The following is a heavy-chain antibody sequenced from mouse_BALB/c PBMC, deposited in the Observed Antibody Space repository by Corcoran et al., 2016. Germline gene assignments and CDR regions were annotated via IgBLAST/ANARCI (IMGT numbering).Heavy chain of an antibody. J-gene: IGHJ4*01. CDR3: ARLLRYAMDY. CDR2: IDPANGNT. V-gene: IGHV14-3*02. CDR1: GFNIKDTY. D-gene: IGHD1-1*01. Sequence: EVQLQQSGAELVKPGASVKLSCTASGFNIKDTYMHWVKQRSEQGLEWIGRIDPANGNTKYDPKFQGKATITADTSSNTAYLQLSSLTSEDTAVYYCARLLRYAMDYWGQGTSVTVSS.